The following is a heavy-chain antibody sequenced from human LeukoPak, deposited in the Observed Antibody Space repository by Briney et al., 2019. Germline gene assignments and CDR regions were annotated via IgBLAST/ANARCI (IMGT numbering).Heavy chain of an antibody. CDR2: IYYSGST. CDR3: ARGGGGVIITSYYYYLDV. D-gene: IGHD3-3*01. CDR1: GGSISSYY. J-gene: IGHJ6*03. V-gene: IGHV4-59*01. Sequence: PSETLSLTCTVSGGSISSYYRSWIRQPPGKGLEWIGYIYYSGSTNYNPSLKSRVTISVDTSKNQFSLKLSSVTAADTAAYYCARGGGGVIITSYYYYLDVWAKGTTVTVSS.